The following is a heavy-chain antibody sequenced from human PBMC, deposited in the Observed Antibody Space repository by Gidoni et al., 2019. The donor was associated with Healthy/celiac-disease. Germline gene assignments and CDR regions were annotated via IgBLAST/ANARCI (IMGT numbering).Heavy chain of an antibody. J-gene: IGHJ4*02. D-gene: IGHD5-18*01. CDR1: GGPFSSYA. CDR2: IIPSLGIA. Sequence: QVQLVQSGAEVKKPASSVKVFCKASGGPFSSYAISWVRQAPGQGLEWMGRIIPSLGIANYAQKFQGRVTITADKSTSTAYMELSSLRSEDTAVYYCARVVDTALLFDYWGQGTLVTVSS. V-gene: IGHV1-69*04. CDR3: ARVVDTALLFDY.